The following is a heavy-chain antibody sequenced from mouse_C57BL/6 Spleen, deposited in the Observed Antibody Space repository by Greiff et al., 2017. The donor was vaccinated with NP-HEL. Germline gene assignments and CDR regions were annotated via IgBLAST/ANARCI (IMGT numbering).Heavy chain of an antibody. V-gene: IGHV6-6*01. CDR2: IRNKANNHAT. J-gene: IGHJ2*01. CDR1: GFTFSDAW. CDR3: TREGIYDGYY. D-gene: IGHD2-3*01. Sequence: EVKVEESGGGLVQPGGSMKLSCAASGFTFSDAWMDWVRQSPEKGLEWVAEIRNKANNHATYYAESVKGRFTISRDDSKSSVYLQMNSVRAEDTGIDYCTREGIYDGYYWGKGTTLTVSS.